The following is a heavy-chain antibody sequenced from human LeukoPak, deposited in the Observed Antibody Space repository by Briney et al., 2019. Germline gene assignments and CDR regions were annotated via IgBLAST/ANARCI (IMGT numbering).Heavy chain of an antibody. CDR2: ISSSSSYI. CDR1: GFTFSTYT. J-gene: IGHJ4*02. V-gene: IGHV3-21*01. Sequence: GGPLRLSCAASGFTFSTYTMHWVRQAPGKGLEWVSSISSSSSYIYYADSVKGRFTISRDNARNSLFLQMNSLRAEDSAVYYCAGGESSDYWGQGTLVTVSS. D-gene: IGHD6-25*01. CDR3: AGGESSDY.